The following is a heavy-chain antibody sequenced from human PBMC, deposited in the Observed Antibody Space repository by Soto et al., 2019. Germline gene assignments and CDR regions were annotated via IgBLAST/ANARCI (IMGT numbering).Heavy chain of an antibody. V-gene: IGHV3-30*03. CDR3: ARDDDIGGDALDF. CDR1: GFSFSNFG. J-gene: IGHJ3*01. D-gene: IGHD3-10*01. CDR2: ISHDGTKR. Sequence: QVQLVESGGGVVQPGRSLRLSCVGSGFSFSNFGIHWVRQAPGKGLEWMAVISHDGTKRFYGDSVKDRFTLSRDNSRNTVFLQLTSLRVADTGVYSCARDDDIGGDALDFWGQGTRVTVSA.